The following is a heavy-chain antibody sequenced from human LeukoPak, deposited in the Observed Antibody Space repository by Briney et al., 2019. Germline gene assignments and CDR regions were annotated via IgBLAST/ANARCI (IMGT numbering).Heavy chain of an antibody. V-gene: IGHV1-8*03. D-gene: IGHD2-15*01. CDR3: ARDGGYCSGGSCYLGYYYYYMDV. J-gene: IGHJ6*03. CDR1: GYTFTSYD. CDR2: MNPNSGNT. Sequence: GASVKVSCKASGYTFTSYDINWVRQATGQGLEWMGWMNPNSGNTGYAQKFQGRVTITRNTSISTAYMELSRLRSDDTAVYYCARDGGYCSGGSCYLGYYYYYMDVWGKGTTVTVSS.